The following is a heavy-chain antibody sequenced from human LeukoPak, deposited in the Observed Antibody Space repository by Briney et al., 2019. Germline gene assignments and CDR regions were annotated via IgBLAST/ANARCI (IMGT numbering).Heavy chain of an antibody. Sequence: QPGGSLRLSCAASGFTFSSYWMSWVRQAPGKGLEWVANIKEDGSEKYYVDSVKGRFTISRDNAKKSLYLQMNNLRAEDTAVYYCARDPYGDNWFDPRGQGTLVTVSS. J-gene: IGHJ5*02. CDR2: IKEDGSEK. CDR3: ARDPYGDNWFDP. D-gene: IGHD4-17*01. CDR1: GFTFSSYW. V-gene: IGHV3-7*01.